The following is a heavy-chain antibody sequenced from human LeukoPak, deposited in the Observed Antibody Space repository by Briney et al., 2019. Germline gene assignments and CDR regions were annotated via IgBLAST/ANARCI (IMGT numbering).Heavy chain of an antibody. CDR3: AKDLVGATGGWFDP. CDR2: ISGSGSST. D-gene: IGHD1-26*01. J-gene: IGHJ5*02. V-gene: IGHV3-23*01. Sequence: PGGSLRLSCAASGFTFSSYAMSWVRQAPGKGLEWVSAISGSGSSTYYADSVKGRFTISRDNSKNTLYLQMNSLRAEDTAVYYCAKDLVGATGGWFDPWGQGTLVTVSS. CDR1: GFTFSSYA.